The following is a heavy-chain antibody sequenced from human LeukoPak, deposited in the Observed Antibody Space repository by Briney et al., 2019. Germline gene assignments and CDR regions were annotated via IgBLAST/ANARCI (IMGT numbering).Heavy chain of an antibody. CDR2: ISWNGGSI. J-gene: IGHJ6*02. CDR3: AKDLGQGYYYYYGMDV. V-gene: IGHV3-9*01. CDR1: GFTFDDYA. Sequence: GGSLRLSCAASGFTFDDYAMHWVRQAPGKGLEWVSGISWNGGSIGYADSVKGRFTISRDNAKNSLYLQMNSLRAEDTALYYCAKDLGQGYYYYYGMDVWGQGTTVTVSS.